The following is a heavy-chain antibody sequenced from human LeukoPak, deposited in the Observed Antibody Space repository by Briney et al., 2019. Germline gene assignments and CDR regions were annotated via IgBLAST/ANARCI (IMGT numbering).Heavy chain of an antibody. J-gene: IGHJ4*01. Sequence: GGSLRLSCAVSGFTFSSYWIYGGRQAPGKGLVWVSRINTDGSSTSYADSVKGRFTISRDNARNTLYLQMNSLRAEDTAVYYCAREGYGGDDLHERWGQGTLVTVSS. CDR2: INTDGSST. CDR1: GFTFSSYW. V-gene: IGHV3-74*01. D-gene: IGHD2-21*02. CDR3: AREGYGGDDLHER.